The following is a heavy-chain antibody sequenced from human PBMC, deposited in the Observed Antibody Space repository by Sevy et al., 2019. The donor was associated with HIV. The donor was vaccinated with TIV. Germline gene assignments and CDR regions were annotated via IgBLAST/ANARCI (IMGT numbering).Heavy chain of an antibody. CDR2: ITASGSST. D-gene: IGHD3-9*01. CDR3: AKEHDNSWFDP. CDR1: GFTFNFYA. V-gene: IGHV3-23*01. J-gene: IGHJ5*02. Sequence: GGSLRLSCAASGFTFNFYAMTWVRQAPGKGLEWVSSITASGSSTYYADSVKGRFTISRDNSKNTLYLQMNSLRAEYTAVYYCAKEHDNSWFDPWGQGTLVTVSS.